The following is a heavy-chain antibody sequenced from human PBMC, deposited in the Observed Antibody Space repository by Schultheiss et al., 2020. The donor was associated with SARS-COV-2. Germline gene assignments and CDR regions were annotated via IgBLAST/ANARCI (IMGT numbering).Heavy chain of an antibody. Sequence: SGHTLVKPTQTLTLTCTFSGFSLNTYGVGVGWIRQPPGKALEWLAVIYWNDDKRYSPSLQSRVTITKDTSKNQVVLTMANMDPVDTATYYCAHSDSLGYCSGSDCFLKRFDPWGQGTLVTVSS. CDR3: AHSDSLGYCSGSDCFLKRFDP. CDR2: IYWNDDK. D-gene: IGHD2-15*01. J-gene: IGHJ5*02. V-gene: IGHV2-5*01. CDR1: GFSLNTYGVG.